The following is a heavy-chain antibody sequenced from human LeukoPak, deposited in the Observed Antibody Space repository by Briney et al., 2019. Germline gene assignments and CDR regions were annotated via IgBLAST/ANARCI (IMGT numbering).Heavy chain of an antibody. Sequence: PGGSLRLSCAASGFTFDDYGMSWVRQAPGKGLEWVSGINWNGGSTGYADSVKGRFTISRDNAKNSLYLQMNSLRAEDTAVYYCARDPVDIVATTTGWFDPWGQGTLVTVSS. V-gene: IGHV3-20*04. D-gene: IGHD5-12*01. J-gene: IGHJ5*02. CDR3: ARDPVDIVATTTGWFDP. CDR2: INWNGGST. CDR1: GFTFDDYG.